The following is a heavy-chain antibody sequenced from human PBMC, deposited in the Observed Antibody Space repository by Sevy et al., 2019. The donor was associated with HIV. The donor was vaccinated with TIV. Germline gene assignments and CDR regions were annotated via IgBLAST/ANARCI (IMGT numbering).Heavy chain of an antibody. CDR3: ARQDGLVDRAFDY. CDR2: FFFTGST. Sequence: SETLSLTCTVSGVSISSSSYDWGWIRQPPGKGLEWIASFFFTGSTYYNPSLKSRVTISVDTLNNQFSLKLNSVTAADTALYYCARQDGLVDRAFDYWGQGTLVTVSS. D-gene: IGHD3-10*01. CDR1: GVSISSSSYD. J-gene: IGHJ4*02. V-gene: IGHV4-39*01.